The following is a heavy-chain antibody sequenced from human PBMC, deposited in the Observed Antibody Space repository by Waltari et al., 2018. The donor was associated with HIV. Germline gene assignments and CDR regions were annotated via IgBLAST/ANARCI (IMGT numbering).Heavy chain of an antibody. CDR1: GVAVSGNRW. D-gene: IGHD3-22*01. Sequence: VQLRESGPGLVKFSGTLYLNCAVSGVAVSGNRWWSWVRQAPGRGLAWTGEIDNSGRTSFNPSLKSGLTLFLAKSMTQSVLRLMAVTAADTAVYYWATVAYYDFWEGLVGYFPFSGQGTLFVASS. V-gene: IGHV4-4*02. J-gene: IGHJ4*02. CDR2: IDNSGRT. CDR3: ATVAYYDFWEGLVGYFPF.